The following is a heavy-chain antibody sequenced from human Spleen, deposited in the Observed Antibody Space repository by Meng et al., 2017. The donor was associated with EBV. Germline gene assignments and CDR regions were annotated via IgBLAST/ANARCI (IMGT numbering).Heavy chain of an antibody. Sequence: QVQLRESGPGLVRPSGTLSLTCAVSRGFITSGDWWSWVRQSPGKGLEWIGKISHSGSTNYNPSLKSRVTISIDTSKNQFSLKLSSVTAADTAVYYCARSHVVTNPFDYWGQGALVTVSS. CDR1: RGFITSGDW. V-gene: IGHV4-4*02. CDR3: ARSHVVTNPFDY. CDR2: ISHSGST. J-gene: IGHJ4*02. D-gene: IGHD3-22*01.